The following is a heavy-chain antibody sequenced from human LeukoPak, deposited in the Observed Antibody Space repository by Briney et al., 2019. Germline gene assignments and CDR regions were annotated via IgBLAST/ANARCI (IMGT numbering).Heavy chain of an antibody. CDR1: GGSISSSSYY. CDR3: ARQWDDYSNYAGSYYMDV. V-gene: IGHV4-39*01. J-gene: IGHJ6*03. D-gene: IGHD4-11*01. Sequence: PSETLSLTCTVSGGSISSSSYYWGWIRQPPGKGLEWIGSIYYSGSTYYNPSLKSRVTISVDTSKNQFSLKLSSVTAADTAVYYCARQWDDYSNYAGSYYMDVWGKGTTVTVSS. CDR2: IYYSGST.